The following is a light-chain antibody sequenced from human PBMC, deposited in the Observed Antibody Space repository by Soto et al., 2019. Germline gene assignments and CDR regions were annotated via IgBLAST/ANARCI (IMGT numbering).Light chain of an antibody. V-gene: IGLV2-23*03. CDR3: CSYAGSSTFRVV. CDR2: EGS. J-gene: IGLJ2*01. Sequence: QSALTQPASVSGSPGQSITISCTGTSSDVGSYKLVSWYQQHPGKAPKLMIYEGSKRPSGVSNRFSGSKSGNTASLTISGLQAEDEADYYCCSYAGSSTFRVVFGGGTKLTVL. CDR1: SSDVGSYKL.